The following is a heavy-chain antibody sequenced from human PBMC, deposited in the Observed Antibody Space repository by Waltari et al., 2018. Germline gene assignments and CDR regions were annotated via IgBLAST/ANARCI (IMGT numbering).Heavy chain of an antibody. V-gene: IGHV4-34*01. CDR1: GGSFSGYY. CDR3: ARERPPPGFLEWFTDYYYGMDV. J-gene: IGHJ6*02. Sequence: QVQLQQWGAGLLKPSETLSLTCAVYGGSFSGYYWSWIRQPPGKGLEWIGEINHSGSTNYNPSLTSRVTISVETSKNQFSLKLSSVTAADTAVYYCARERPPPGFLEWFTDYYYGMDVWGQGTTVTVSS. D-gene: IGHD3-3*01. CDR2: INHSGST.